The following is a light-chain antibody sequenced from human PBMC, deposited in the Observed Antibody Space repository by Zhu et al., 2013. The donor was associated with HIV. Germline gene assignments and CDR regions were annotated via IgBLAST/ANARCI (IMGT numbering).Light chain of an antibody. Sequence: EIVLTQSPGTLSLSPGYRATLSCRASQIVRSNYLAWYQQKPGQAPRLLIYSAYSRATGVPDRFSGSGSGTDFTLTISRLEPEDFAVYYCHQYGGSRPNTFGQGTRLGDQT. CDR3: HQYGGSRPNT. CDR2: SAY. V-gene: IGKV3-20*01. J-gene: IGKJ2*01. CDR1: QIVRSNY.